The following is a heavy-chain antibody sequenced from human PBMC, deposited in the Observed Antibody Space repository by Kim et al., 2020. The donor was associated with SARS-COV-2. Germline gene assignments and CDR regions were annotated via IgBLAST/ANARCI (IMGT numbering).Heavy chain of an antibody. V-gene: IGHV4-59*08. J-gene: IGHJ6*03. D-gene: IGHD3-16*01. CDR1: GGSISSYY. CDR2: IYYSGGT. CDR3: SRLYGDGNNYLYYYYMYV. Sequence: SETLSLTCTVSGGSISSYYWSWIRQPPGKGLEWIGYIYYSGGTNYNPSLKSRVTISIDTSKNQFSLKLGSVTAADTAEYYCSRLYGDGNNYLYYYYMYVWGKGNTVTVS.